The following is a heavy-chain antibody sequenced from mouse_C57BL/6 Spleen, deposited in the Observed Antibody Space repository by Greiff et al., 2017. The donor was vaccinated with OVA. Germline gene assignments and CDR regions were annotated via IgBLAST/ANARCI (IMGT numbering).Heavy chain of an antibody. V-gene: IGHV10-1*01. CDR2: IRSKSNNYAT. Sequence: EVQLVESGGGLVQPKGSLKLSCAASGFSFNTYAMNWVRQAPGKGLEWVARIRSKSNNYATYYADSVKDRFTISRDDSESMLYLQMNNLKTEDTAMYYCVRHYDDLYYSNTLDYWGQGTTLTVSS. D-gene: IGHD2-5*01. CDR3: VRHYDDLYYSNTLDY. CDR1: GFSFNTYA. J-gene: IGHJ2*01.